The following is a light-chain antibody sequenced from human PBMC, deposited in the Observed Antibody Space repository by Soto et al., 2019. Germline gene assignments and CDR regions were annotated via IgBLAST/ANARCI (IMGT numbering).Light chain of an antibody. Sequence: EILLTQSPGTLSLSPGDRATLSCRASQTVSNIYLVWYQQRPGQAPRLLIYETSIRASGIPDRFSGSASGTDFTLTISRLEPEDFAVYWCQQFGTSPYTFGQGTKVEIK. CDR3: QQFGTSPYT. CDR1: QTVSNIY. J-gene: IGKJ2*01. CDR2: ETS. V-gene: IGKV3-20*01.